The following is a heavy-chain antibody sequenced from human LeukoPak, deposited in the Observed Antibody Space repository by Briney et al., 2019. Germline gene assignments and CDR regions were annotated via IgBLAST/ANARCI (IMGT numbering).Heavy chain of an antibody. CDR2: INANSGDT. CDR1: GYTLTGYY. CDR3: AREISGYSDY. J-gene: IGHJ4*02. V-gene: IGHV1-2*02. D-gene: IGHD3-22*01. Sequence: ASVKVSCKASGYTLTGYYMHWVRQAPGQGLEWMGWINANSGDTKYAQKFQGRVTMTRDTSISTAYMELSRLRSDDTAMYYCAREISGYSDYWGQGTLVTVSS.